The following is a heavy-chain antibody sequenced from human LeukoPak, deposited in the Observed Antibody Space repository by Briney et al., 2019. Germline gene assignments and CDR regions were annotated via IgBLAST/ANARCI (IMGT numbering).Heavy chain of an antibody. CDR1: GGSISTNY. J-gene: IGHJ1*01. CDR2: IYVTGTT. V-gene: IGHV4-4*07. Sequence: SETLSLTCTVSGGSISTNYWNWIRQPAGKGLEWIGRIYVTGTTYYNPSLKSRLTMSVDASRNQFFLNLSSVTAADTAVYYCALGDADLARESFQYWGQGTLVTVS. CDR3: ALGDADLARESFQY. D-gene: IGHD3-10*01.